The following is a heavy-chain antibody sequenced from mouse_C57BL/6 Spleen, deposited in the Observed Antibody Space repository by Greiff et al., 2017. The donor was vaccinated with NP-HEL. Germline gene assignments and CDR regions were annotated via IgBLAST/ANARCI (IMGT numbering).Heavy chain of an antibody. CDR1: GFTFSSYT. D-gene: IGHD2-3*01. V-gene: IGHV5-9*01. CDR2: ISGGGGNT. CDR3: ARHEGLYDGPWFAY. Sequence: EVMLVESGGGLVKPGGSLKLSCAASGFTFSSYTMSWVRQTPEKRLEWVATISGGGGNTYYPDSVKGRFTISRDNAKNTLYLQMSSLRSEDTALYYCARHEGLYDGPWFAYWGQGTLVTVSA. J-gene: IGHJ3*01.